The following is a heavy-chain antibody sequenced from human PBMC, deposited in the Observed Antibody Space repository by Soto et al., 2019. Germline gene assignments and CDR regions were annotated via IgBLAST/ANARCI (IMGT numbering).Heavy chain of an antibody. J-gene: IGHJ4*01. Sequence: ASVKVSCKASGYTFTSYGISWVRQAPGQGLEWMGWINAYNGNTNYAQKLQGRVTMTTDTSTSTAYMELRSLRSDDTAVYYCARTPSRQYYYDSSGYYFVDYWG. D-gene: IGHD3-22*01. V-gene: IGHV1-18*01. CDR3: ARTPSRQYYYDSSGYYFVDY. CDR1: GYTFTSYG. CDR2: INAYNGNT.